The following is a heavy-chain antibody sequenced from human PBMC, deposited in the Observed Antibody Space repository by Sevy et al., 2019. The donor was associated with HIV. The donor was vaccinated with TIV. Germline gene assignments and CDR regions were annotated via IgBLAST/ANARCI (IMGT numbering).Heavy chain of an antibody. D-gene: IGHD2-21*02. V-gene: IGHV3-48*02. CDR1: GFTFSRYS. CDR2: ISGNSAAI. Sequence: GGSLRLSCAASGFTFSRYSMNWVRQAPGKGLEWISYISGNSAAIYYADSVKGRFTVSRDNDNDALYLQLNSLRYDDTALYYCARGPYCGGDCDIGFYHHLDVWGQGTTVTVSS. CDR3: ARGPYCGGDCDIGFYHHLDV. J-gene: IGHJ6*02.